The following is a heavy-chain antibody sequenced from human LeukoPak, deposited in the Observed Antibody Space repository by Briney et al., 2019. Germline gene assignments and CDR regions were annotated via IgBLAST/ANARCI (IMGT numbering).Heavy chain of an antibody. Sequence: GESLKISCKGSGYSFTSYWIGWVRQMPGKGLEWMGRIDPSDSYTNYSPSFQGHVTISADKSISTAYLQWSSLKASDTAMYYCARLRYDFWSGYYSDDYWGQGTLVTVSS. CDR1: GYSFTSYW. CDR2: IDPSDSYT. V-gene: IGHV5-10-1*01. D-gene: IGHD3-3*01. J-gene: IGHJ4*02. CDR3: ARLRYDFWSGYYSDDY.